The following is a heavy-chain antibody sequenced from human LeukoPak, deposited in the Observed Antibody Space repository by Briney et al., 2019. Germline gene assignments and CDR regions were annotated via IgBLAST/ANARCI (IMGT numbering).Heavy chain of an antibody. CDR1: GGSFSGYY. D-gene: IGHD4-17*01. CDR2: INHSGST. J-gene: IGHJ5*02. V-gene: IGHV4-34*01. Sequence: SSETLSLTCAVYGGSFSGYYWSWIRQPPGKGLEWIGKINHSGSTNYNPSLKSRVTISVDTSKNQFSLRLSSVTAADTAVYYCARGRRDATVTTRWFDPWGQGTLVTVSS. CDR3: ARGRRDATVTTRWFDP.